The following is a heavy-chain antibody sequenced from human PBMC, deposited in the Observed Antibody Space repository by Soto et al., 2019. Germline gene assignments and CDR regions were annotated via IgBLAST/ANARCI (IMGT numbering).Heavy chain of an antibody. D-gene: IGHD6-13*01. CDR3: VSGYYLLPPPTDLRLGYYYGMDV. CDR2: IYPGDSDT. CDR1: GYSFTTYW. V-gene: IGHV5-51*01. J-gene: IGHJ6*02. Sequence: GESLKISCKGSGYSFTTYWIGWVRQMPGKGLEWMGIIYPGDSDTRYSPSFQGQVTISVDKSNSTAYLHWSSLKASDTAMYYCVSGYYLLPPPTDLRLGYYYGMDVWGQGTTVSLSS.